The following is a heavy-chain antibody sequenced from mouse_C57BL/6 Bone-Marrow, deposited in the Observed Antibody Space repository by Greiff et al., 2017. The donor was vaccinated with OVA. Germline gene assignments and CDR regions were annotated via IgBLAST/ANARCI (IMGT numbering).Heavy chain of an antibody. CDR3: AREGFTIKAFYFDY. J-gene: IGHJ2*01. CDR1: GYTFTSYW. D-gene: IGHD2-12*01. Sequence: QVQLKQPGAELVKPGASVKLSCKASGYTFTSYWMQWVKQRPGQGLEWIGEIDPSDSYTNYNQKFKGKATLTVDTSSSTAYMQLSSLTSEDSAVYYCAREGFTIKAFYFDYWGQGTTLTVSS. V-gene: IGHV1-50*01. CDR2: IDPSDSYT.